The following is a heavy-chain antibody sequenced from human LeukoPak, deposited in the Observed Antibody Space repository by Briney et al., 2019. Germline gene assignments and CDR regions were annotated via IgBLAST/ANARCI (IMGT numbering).Heavy chain of an antibody. CDR3: AREIGYSSSRGLGY. CDR2: IYYSGST. J-gene: IGHJ4*02. CDR1: GGSIRSYY. D-gene: IGHD6-13*01. V-gene: IGHV4-59*12. Sequence: SETLSLTCTVSGGSIRSYYWSWIRQPPGKGLEWIGYIYYSGSTNYNPSLKSRVTISVDTSKNQFSLKLSSVTAADTAVYYCAREIGYSSSRGLGYWGQGTLVTVSS.